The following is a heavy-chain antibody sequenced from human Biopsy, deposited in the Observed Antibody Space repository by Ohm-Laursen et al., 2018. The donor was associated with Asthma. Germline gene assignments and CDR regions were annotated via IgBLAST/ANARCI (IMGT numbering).Heavy chain of an antibody. V-gene: IGHV1-18*01. CDR1: GYTFNSAG. CDR2: ISVYNGNT. Sequence: SVTVACTTSGYTFNSAGTTWVRQAPGQGLEWKGWISVYNGNTKVAQKLQDRVTMITDTSTSTAYMELRSLRSDDTAVYFCARAVDYSHYYGIDVWGQGTTVTVS. J-gene: IGHJ6*02. CDR3: ARAVDYSHYYGIDV. D-gene: IGHD3-10*01.